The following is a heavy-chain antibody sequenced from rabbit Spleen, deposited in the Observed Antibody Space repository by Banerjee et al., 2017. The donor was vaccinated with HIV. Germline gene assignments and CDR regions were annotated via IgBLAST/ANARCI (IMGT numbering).Heavy chain of an antibody. CDR3: ARDTGSSFSSYGMDL. V-gene: IGHV1S40*01. J-gene: IGHJ6*01. Sequence: QSLEESGGDLVKPGASLTLTCTASGLPFSSGNYMCWVRQAPGKGLEWLGCIYAASSGDTYYANWAKGRFTISKTSSTTVTLQMTSLTAADTATYFCARDTGSSFSSYGMDLWGPGTLVTVS. D-gene: IGHD8-1*01. CDR1: GLPFSSGNY. CDR2: IYAASSGDT.